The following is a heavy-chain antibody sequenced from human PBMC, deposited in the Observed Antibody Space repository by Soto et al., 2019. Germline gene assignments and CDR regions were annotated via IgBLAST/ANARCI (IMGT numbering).Heavy chain of an antibody. D-gene: IGHD2-8*01. CDR3: AKDLESLGNTVCLFDY. V-gene: IGHV3-30*18. J-gene: IGHJ4*02. CDR1: GFTFSSYG. CDR2: ISYDGSNK. Sequence: QVQLVESGGGVVQPGRSLRLSCAASGFTFSSYGMHWVRQAPGKGLEWVAVISYDGSNKYYADSVKGRFTISRDNSKNTLYLQMNRLRAEDTAVYYCAKDLESLGNTVCLFDYWGQGTLVTVSS.